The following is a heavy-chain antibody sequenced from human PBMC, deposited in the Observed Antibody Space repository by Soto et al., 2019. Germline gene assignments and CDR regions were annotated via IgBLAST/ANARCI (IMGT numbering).Heavy chain of an antibody. CDR2: MNPNSGNT. D-gene: IGHD3-9*01. CDR3: ARGSLIYDILTGYYNGGFDY. V-gene: IGHV1-8*01. J-gene: IGHJ4*02. Sequence: ASVKVSCTASGYTFTSYDINWVRQATGQGLEWMGWMNPNSGNTGYAQKFQGRVTMTRNTSISTAYMELSSLRSEDTAVYYCARGSLIYDILTGYYNGGFDYWGQGTLVTVSS. CDR1: GYTFTSYD.